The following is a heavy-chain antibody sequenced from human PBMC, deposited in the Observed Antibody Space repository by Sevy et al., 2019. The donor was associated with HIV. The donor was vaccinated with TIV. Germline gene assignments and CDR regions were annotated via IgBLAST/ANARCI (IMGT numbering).Heavy chain of an antibody. V-gene: IGHV3-33*01. Sequence: GGSLRLSCAASGFTFSSYSMHWVRQAPGKGLEWVAVIWYDGSNKYYADSVKGRFTISRDNSKNTLYLQMNSLRAEDTAVYYCAREETTTAFDIWGQGTMVTVSS. J-gene: IGHJ3*02. D-gene: IGHD1-1*01. CDR3: AREETTTAFDI. CDR2: IWYDGSNK. CDR1: GFTFSSYS.